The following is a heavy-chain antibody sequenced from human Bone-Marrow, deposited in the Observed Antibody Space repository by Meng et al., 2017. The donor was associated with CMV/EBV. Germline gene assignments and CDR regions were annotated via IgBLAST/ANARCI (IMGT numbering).Heavy chain of an antibody. CDR2: IYPGDSDT. Sequence: GGSLRLSCKGSGYSFTSYWIGWVRQMPGKGLEWMGIIYPGDSDTRYSPSFQGQVTISADKSISTAYLQWSSLKASDTAMYYCARQRYYYDSSGDDYYYGMDVWGQGTTVTVSS. D-gene: IGHD3-22*01. CDR1: GYSFTSYW. CDR3: ARQRYYYDSSGDDYYYGMDV. J-gene: IGHJ6*02. V-gene: IGHV5-51*01.